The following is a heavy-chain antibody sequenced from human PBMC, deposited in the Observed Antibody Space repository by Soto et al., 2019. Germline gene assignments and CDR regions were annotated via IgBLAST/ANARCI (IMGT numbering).Heavy chain of an antibody. J-gene: IGHJ4*02. V-gene: IGHV1-2*02. Sequence: QVQLVQSGAEVKKPGASVNVSCKASGYTFTSYYIHWVRQAPGQGLEWMGRINCNSGGTNYAQKFQGRVTVTRDTSISTIYMELSRLRSDDTAVYYCAREGLGGEKDYWGQGTLVTVSS. D-gene: IGHD7-27*01. CDR2: INCNSGGT. CDR1: GYTFTSYY. CDR3: AREGLGGEKDY.